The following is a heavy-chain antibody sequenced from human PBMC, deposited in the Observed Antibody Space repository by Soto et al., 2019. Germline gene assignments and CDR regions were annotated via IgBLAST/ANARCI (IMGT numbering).Heavy chain of an antibody. CDR1: GYTFTSYG. CDR3: ARDMGGYYFEPNDY. CDR2: ITANNVNT. V-gene: IGHV1-18*01. D-gene: IGHD3-22*01. J-gene: IGHJ4*02. Sequence: GASVKVSCKTPGYTFTSYGISWVRQAPGQGLEWMGWITANNVNTNYAQKFQGRVTMTTDTSTATAYMELRSLRSDDTAVYYCARDMGGYYFEPNDYWGQGTLVTVSS.